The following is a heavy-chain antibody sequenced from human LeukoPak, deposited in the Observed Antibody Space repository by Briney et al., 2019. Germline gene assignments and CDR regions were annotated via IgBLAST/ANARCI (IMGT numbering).Heavy chain of an antibody. D-gene: IGHD5-12*01. CDR3: ARPEATIKWINKYYMDV. V-gene: IGHV3-11*04. CDR2: ISRSGSTI. Sequence: GGSLRLSCAASGFSFSDYSMSWIRQAPGKGLEWVSYISRSGSTIYYADSVKGRFTISRDNAKNSLYLQMNRLRAEDTALYNCARPEATIKWINKYYMDVWGKGTTVTVSS. CDR1: GFSFSDYS. J-gene: IGHJ6*03.